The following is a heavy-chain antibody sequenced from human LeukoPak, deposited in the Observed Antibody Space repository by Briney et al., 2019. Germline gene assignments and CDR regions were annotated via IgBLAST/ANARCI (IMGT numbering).Heavy chain of an antibody. CDR1: GFTFSSYS. J-gene: IGHJ4*02. CDR3: ARDYGYGDSVDYFDH. CDR2: ISSSSSTI. D-gene: IGHD4-17*01. V-gene: IGHV3-48*02. Sequence: GGSLRLSCAASGFTFSSYSMNWVRQAPGKGLEWVSYISSSSSTIYYADSVKGRFTISRDNAKNSLYLQMNSLRDEDTAVYYCARDYGYGDSVDYFDHWGQGTLVTVSS.